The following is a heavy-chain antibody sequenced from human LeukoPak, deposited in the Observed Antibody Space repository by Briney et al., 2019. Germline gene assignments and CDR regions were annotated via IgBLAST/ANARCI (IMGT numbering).Heavy chain of an antibody. CDR3: ARKPSGSSRYDY. J-gene: IGHJ4*02. Sequence: PSQTLSLTCTVSGGSFSSGGYYWSWIRQHPGTGLEWIGYIHYSGSTYYNPSLKSRVTMSLDTSKNQFSLKLISVTAADTAVYYCARKPSGSSRYDYWGQGTLVTVSS. CDR1: GGSFSSGGYY. CDR2: IHYSGST. V-gene: IGHV4-31*03. D-gene: IGHD3-10*01.